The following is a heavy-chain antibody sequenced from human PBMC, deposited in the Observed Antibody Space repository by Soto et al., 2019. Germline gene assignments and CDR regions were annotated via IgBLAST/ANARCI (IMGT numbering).Heavy chain of an antibody. Sequence: GGSLRLSCAAPGFTFSSYWMHWVRQAPGKGLVWVSRINSDGSSTSYADSVKGRCTISRDNAKNTRYLQMNSLRAEDTAVFYCSRAPYSSGWGGQFDYWGPGTLVTVPP. CDR1: GFTFSSYW. CDR2: INSDGSST. V-gene: IGHV3-74*01. CDR3: SRAPYSSGWGGQFDY. D-gene: IGHD6-19*01. J-gene: IGHJ4*02.